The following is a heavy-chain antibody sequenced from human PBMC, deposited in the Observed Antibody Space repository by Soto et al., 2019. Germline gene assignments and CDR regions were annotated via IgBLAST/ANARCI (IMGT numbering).Heavy chain of an antibody. CDR3: AREGCSSTSCYFIWFDP. CDR2: IYHSGST. J-gene: IGHJ5*02. Sequence: SETLSLTCAVSGYSISSGYYWGCIRQPPGKGLEWIGSIYHSGSTYYNPSLKSRVTISVDTSKNQFSLKLSSVTAADTAVYYCAREGCSSTSCYFIWFDPWGQGTLVTVSS. V-gene: IGHV4-38-2*02. D-gene: IGHD2-2*01. CDR1: GYSISSGYY.